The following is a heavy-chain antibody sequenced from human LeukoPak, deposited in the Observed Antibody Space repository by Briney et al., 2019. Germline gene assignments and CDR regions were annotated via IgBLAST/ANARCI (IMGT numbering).Heavy chain of an antibody. Sequence: SETLSLTCTVSGGSISNYYWSWTRQPPGKGLEWIGYIYYTGSTNYNLSLKSRVTISVDTSKNQFSLKLSSLTAADTAVYYCARGYGDHEPLDYWGQGTLVTVSS. D-gene: IGHD4-17*01. CDR3: ARGYGDHEPLDY. J-gene: IGHJ4*02. V-gene: IGHV4-59*01. CDR1: GGSISNYY. CDR2: IYYTGST.